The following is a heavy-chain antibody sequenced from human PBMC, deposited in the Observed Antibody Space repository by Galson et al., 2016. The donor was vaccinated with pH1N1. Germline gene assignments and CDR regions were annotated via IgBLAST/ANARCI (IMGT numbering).Heavy chain of an antibody. CDR1: GGTFSSYV. Sequence: SVKVSCKASGGTFSSYVITWVRQAPGQGLEWMGGLIPNLEETNCAQKFQGRLTITADTSTSTAYMELSSLRSEDTAVYYCVGAIAEARGLAFNIWGQGTMVTVSS. D-gene: IGHD6-13*01. J-gene: IGHJ3*02. V-gene: IGHV1-69*10. CDR2: LIPNLEET. CDR3: VGAIAEARGLAFNI.